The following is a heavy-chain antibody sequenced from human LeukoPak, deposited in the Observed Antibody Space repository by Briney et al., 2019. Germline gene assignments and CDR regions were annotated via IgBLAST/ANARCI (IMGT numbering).Heavy chain of an antibody. V-gene: IGHV4-39*01. D-gene: IGHD4-17*01. CDR3: ARDFGDYRVDY. CDR1: GGSISSSNYY. CDR2: IHYSGNT. Sequence: SETLSLTCTVSGGSISSSNYYWGWIRQPPGKGLEWIGTIHYSGNTYYNPSLKSRVAISVDTSKNQFSLRLSSVTAAGTAVYYCARDFGDYRVDYWGQGTLVTVSS. J-gene: IGHJ4*02.